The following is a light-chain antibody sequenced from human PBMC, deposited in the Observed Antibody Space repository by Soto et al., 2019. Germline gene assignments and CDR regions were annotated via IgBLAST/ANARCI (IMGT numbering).Light chain of an antibody. J-gene: IGKJ4*01. CDR1: QTISTS. CDR2: SAS. CDR3: QQSLTSPLT. Sequence: DIQMTQSPSSLSASVGDRVTLTCRASQTISTSLSWYQQTPGKAPQLLVYSASSLHSGVPSRFSGSGSGTYFTLTISSLQPEDFATYYCQQSLTSPLTFGGGTKVEIK. V-gene: IGKV1-39*01.